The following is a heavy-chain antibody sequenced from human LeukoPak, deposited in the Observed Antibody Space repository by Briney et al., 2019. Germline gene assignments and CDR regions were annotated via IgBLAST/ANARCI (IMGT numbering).Heavy chain of an antibody. Sequence: SETLSLTCTVSGGSISSYYWSWIRQPAGKGLEWIGRIYTSGSTNYNPSLKSRVTMSVDTSKNQFSLKLSSVTAADTAVYYCAKQRGTAMVGYYFDYWGQGTLVTVSS. D-gene: IGHD5-18*01. CDR3: AKQRGTAMVGYYFDY. CDR2: IYTSGST. CDR1: GGSISSYY. J-gene: IGHJ4*02. V-gene: IGHV4-4*07.